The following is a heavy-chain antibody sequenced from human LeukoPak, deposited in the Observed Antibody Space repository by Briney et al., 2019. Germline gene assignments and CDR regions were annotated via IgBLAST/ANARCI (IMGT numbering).Heavy chain of an antibody. J-gene: IGHJ4*02. Sequence: GGSLRLSCEATGFTFSSYAMSWVRQAPGKGLEWVSGISGSGVSTFYADSVKGRFTISRDNSRNTLYLQMNSLRAEDTAVYYCARGPWGSGWYAGYWGQGTLVTVSS. CDR2: ISGSGVST. V-gene: IGHV3-23*01. CDR3: ARGPWGSGWYAGY. CDR1: GFTFSSYA. D-gene: IGHD6-19*01.